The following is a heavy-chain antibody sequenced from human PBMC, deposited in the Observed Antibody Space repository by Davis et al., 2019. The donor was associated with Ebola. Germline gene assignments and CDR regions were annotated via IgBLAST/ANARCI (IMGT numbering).Heavy chain of an antibody. Sequence: GESLKISCVASGFTFTTSTMHWVRQAPGKGLEWVALISSDGNRQYYADSVEGRFTISKDNSGNTLYLHMNALTAEDTALYYCAKLRSHDYTDSSDDFYLDLWGRGTLVTVSS. CDR3: AKLRSHDYTDSSDDFYLDL. D-gene: IGHD3-16*01. CDR2: ISSDGNRQ. J-gene: IGHJ2*01. V-gene: IGHV3-30*18. CDR1: GFTFTTST.